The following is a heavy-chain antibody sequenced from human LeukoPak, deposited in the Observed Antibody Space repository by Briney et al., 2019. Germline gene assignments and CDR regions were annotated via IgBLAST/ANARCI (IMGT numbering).Heavy chain of an antibody. CDR3: ARVHGYYDILTGYYRYYFDY. D-gene: IGHD3-9*01. CDR2: INHSGST. Sequence: SETLSLTCAVYDGSFSGYYWSWIRQPPGKGLEWIGEINHSGSTNYNPSLKSRVTISVDTSKNQFSLKLTSVTAADTAVYYCARVHGYYDILTGYYRYYFDYWGQGTLVTVSS. CDR1: DGSFSGYY. J-gene: IGHJ4*02. V-gene: IGHV4-34*01.